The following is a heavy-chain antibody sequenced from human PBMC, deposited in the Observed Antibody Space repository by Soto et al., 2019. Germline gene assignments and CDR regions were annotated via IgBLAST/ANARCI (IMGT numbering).Heavy chain of an antibody. D-gene: IGHD1-1*01. CDR1: GFTFSSYA. J-gene: IGHJ6*02. CDR3: ARETNYGMDV. V-gene: IGHV3-30-3*01. Sequence: PVGSLRLSCAASGFTFSSYAMHWVRQAPGKGLEWVAVISYDGSNKYYADSVKGRFTISRDNSKNTLYLQMNSLRAEDTAVYYCARETNYGMDVWGQGTTVTVSS. CDR2: ISYDGSNK.